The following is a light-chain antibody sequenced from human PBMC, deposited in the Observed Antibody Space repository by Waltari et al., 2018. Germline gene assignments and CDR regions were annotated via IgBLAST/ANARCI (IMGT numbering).Light chain of an antibody. CDR3: AAWDDSLNAWV. V-gene: IGLV1-44*01. CDR2: SNH. CDR1: SSNIGSNT. J-gene: IGLJ3*02. Sequence: QSVLTQPPSASGTPGQSVTIPCSGSSSNIGSNTVTWYQQLPGTAPKPLIHSNHQRPSGVPDRFSASKSGTSASLAISGLQSGDGADFYCAAWDDSLNAWVFGGGTKLTVL.